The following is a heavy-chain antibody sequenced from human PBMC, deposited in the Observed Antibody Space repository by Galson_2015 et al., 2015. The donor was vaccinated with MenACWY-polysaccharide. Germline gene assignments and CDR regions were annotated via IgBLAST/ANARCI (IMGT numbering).Heavy chain of an antibody. CDR1: GFTFSSYG. J-gene: IGHJ3*01. D-gene: IGHD2-15*01. Sequence: SLRLCCAASGFTFSSYGMSWVRQAPGKGLEWVSGISGRGGSTYYAASLKGRFTISRDNTKNPLYLQMNSLRADDTAVYYGAKEPTPFDFRGQGTMVTASS. V-gene: IGHV3-23*01. CDR2: ISGRGGST. CDR3: AKEPTPFDF.